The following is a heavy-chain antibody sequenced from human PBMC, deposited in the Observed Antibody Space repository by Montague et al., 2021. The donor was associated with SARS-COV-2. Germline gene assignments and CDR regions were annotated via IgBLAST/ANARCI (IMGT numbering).Heavy chain of an antibody. CDR3: ARYRAYSISSGGGDYYYYYSMDD. Sequence: SLRLSCAASGFTVSRNFMTWVRQAPGKGLEWVSVIYTNGNSHYAASVKGRFTISTDNSKNTLFLQMNSLIADDTAVYYCARYRAYSISSGGGDYYYYYSMDDWGQGTTVTVSS. CDR2: IYTNGNS. J-gene: IGHJ6*02. D-gene: IGHD6-6*01. V-gene: IGHV3-53*01. CDR1: GFTVSRNF.